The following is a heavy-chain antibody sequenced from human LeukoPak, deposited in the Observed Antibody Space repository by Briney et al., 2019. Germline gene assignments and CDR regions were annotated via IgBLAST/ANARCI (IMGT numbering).Heavy chain of an antibody. D-gene: IGHD4-23*01. CDR2: INWNGGST. V-gene: IGHV3-20*04. CDR1: GFTFDDYG. J-gene: IGHJ6*03. Sequence: GGSLRLSCAASGFTFDDYGMSWVRQAPGKGLEWVSGINWNGGSTGYADSVKGRFTISRDNAKNSLYLQMNSLRAEDTALYYCAREAYGGNFGYYYYMDVWGKGTTVTASS. CDR3: AREAYGGNFGYYYYMDV.